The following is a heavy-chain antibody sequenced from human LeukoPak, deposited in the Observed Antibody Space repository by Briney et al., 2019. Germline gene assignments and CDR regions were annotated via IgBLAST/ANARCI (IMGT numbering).Heavy chain of an antibody. V-gene: IGHV3-20*04. CDR2: INRNGGNT. D-gene: IGHD1-1*01. CDR1: GFTFDDYG. J-gene: IGHJ4*02. CDR3: ARDHGAIALTNYLDY. Sequence: PGGSLRLSCAASGFTFDDYGMSRVRQAPGKGLEWVSNINRNGGNTAYADSVKGRFTISRDNAKNSLYLQMNSLRAEDTALYYCARDHGAIALTNYLDYWGQGTLVTVSS.